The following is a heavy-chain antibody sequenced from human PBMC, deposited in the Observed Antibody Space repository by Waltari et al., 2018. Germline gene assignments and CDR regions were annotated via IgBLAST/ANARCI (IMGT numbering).Heavy chain of an antibody. CDR2: ISSSGPTI. Sequence: EVQLVESGGGLVQPGGSLRLSCAASGFSLSDYGMNWVRQAPGKGLEGISFISSSGPTIHYADSVKGRFTVSRDNTKNSLSLQMNSLRAEDTAVYYCARVWGVTTSDFWGQGTLVTVSS. CDR1: GFSLSDYG. J-gene: IGHJ4*02. V-gene: IGHV3-48*03. D-gene: IGHD4-17*01. CDR3: ARVWGVTTSDF.